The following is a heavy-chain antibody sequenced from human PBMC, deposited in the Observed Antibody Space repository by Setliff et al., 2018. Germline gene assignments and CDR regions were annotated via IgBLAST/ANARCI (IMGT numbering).Heavy chain of an antibody. V-gene: IGHV1-69*05. CDR3: ATGGYSGYDYVY. J-gene: IGHJ4*02. Sequence: ASVKVSCKVSGYTLTELSRHWVRQAPGQGLEWMGGIIPIFGTANYAQKFQGRVTITRDTSASTAYMELSSLRSEDTAVYYCATGGYSGYDYVYWGQGTLVTVSS. CDR1: GYTLTELS. CDR2: IIPIFGTA. D-gene: IGHD5-12*01.